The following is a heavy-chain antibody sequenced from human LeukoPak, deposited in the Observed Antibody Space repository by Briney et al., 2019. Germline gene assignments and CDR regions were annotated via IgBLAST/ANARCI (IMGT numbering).Heavy chain of an antibody. CDR1: GYSFTSNY. J-gene: IGHJ5*02. Sequence: GASVKVSCKASGYSFTSNYMHWVRQAPGQGLEWMGIINPSGGSTNYAQKFQGRVTLTRDMSTSTVYMELSSLRSEDTAVYYCARTWIHEAYNWFDPWGQGTLVTVSS. CDR3: ARTWIHEAYNWFDP. D-gene: IGHD5-18*01. V-gene: IGHV1-46*01. CDR2: INPSGGST.